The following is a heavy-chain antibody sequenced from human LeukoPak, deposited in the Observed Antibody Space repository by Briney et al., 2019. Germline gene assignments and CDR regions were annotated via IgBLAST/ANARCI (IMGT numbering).Heavy chain of an antibody. V-gene: IGHV3-33*01. Sequence: GGSLRLSCAASGFTFSNSGMHWVRQAPGKGLEWVAIIWDGGGSEYYADSVKGRFTISRDNSKNTLYLQMHSLRAEDTAVYYCARDLEGVGATQGFDYWGQGTLVTVSS. J-gene: IGHJ4*02. CDR3: ARDLEGVGATQGFDY. CDR1: GFTFSNSG. CDR2: IWDGGGSE. D-gene: IGHD1-26*01.